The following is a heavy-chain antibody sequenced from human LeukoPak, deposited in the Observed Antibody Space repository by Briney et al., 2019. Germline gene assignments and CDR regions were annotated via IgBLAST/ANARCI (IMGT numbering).Heavy chain of an antibody. D-gene: IGHD3-10*01. CDR2: IYHSGST. Sequence: SETLSLTCTVSGYSISSGYYWGWIRQPPGKGLAWIGSIYHSGSTYYNPSLKSRVTISVDTSKNQFSLKLSSVTAADTAVYYCARGPYGSGISNWFDPWGQGTLVIVSS. J-gene: IGHJ5*02. V-gene: IGHV4-38-2*02. CDR1: GYSISSGYY. CDR3: ARGPYGSGISNWFDP.